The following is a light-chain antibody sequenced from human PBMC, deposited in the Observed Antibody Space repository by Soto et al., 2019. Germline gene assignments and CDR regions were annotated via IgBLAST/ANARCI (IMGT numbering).Light chain of an antibody. CDR1: SSNIGAGYD. V-gene: IGLV1-40*01. J-gene: IGLJ2*01. CDR3: QSYDSSLSGSV. Sequence: QSVLTQPPSVSGAPGQRVTISCTGSSSNIGAGYDVHWYRQLQGTAPKLLIYGNSNRPSGVPDRFSGSKSGTSASLAITGLQAEDEADYYCQSYDSSLSGSVFGGGTKVTVL. CDR2: GNS.